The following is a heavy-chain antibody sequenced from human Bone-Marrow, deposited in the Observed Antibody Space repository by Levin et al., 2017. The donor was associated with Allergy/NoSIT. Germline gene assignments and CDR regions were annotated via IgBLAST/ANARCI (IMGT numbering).Heavy chain of an antibody. D-gene: IGHD5-12*01. CDR1: GGSISTYY. CDR3: ARRYSAYEFLLDY. J-gene: IGHJ4*02. V-gene: IGHV4-59*08. Sequence: SQTLSLTCTVSGGSISTYYWSWIRPPPGKGLEWIGYTYYSGITNYNPSLKSRVTMSVDTSKNQFSMMLTSVTAADTAVYYCARRYSAYEFLLDYWGQGALVTVSS. CDR2: TYYSGIT.